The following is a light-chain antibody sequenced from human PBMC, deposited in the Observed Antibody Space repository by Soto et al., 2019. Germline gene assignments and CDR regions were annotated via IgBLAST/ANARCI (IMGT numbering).Light chain of an antibody. J-gene: IGKJ2*01. CDR2: GAS. Sequence: DIQMTQSPSSLSASVGDRVTITCRASQTISIYLNWYQQKSGKAPKLLIYGASNLQGGVPSRFSGSGSGTDFTLTISNLQPEDFATYYCQQSYSTPRTFGQGTKLEIK. V-gene: IGKV1-39*01. CDR3: QQSYSTPRT. CDR1: QTISIY.